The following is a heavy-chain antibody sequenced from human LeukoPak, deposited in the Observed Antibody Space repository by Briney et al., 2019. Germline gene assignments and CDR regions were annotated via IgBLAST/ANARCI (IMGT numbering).Heavy chain of an antibody. CDR2: ITDSGSA. J-gene: IGHJ3*02. Sequence: SETLSLTCTVSGGSISSSTYHWGWTRQPPGKGLEWIGSITDSGSAYYNPSLRSRITIPGHTSDNQFSLKLRSVTAADSAVYYCARSRRRDAFDIWGQGTLVTVSS. CDR3: ARSRRRDAFDI. V-gene: IGHV4-39*01. D-gene: IGHD1-14*01. CDR1: GGSISSSTYH.